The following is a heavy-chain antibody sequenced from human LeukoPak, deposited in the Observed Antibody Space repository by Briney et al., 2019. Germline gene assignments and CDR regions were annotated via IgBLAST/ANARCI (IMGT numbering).Heavy chain of an antibody. CDR3: ARDFYDILTGFRMVYYYYYMDV. V-gene: IGHV1-2*02. CDR2: INPNSGGT. J-gene: IGHJ6*03. D-gene: IGHD3-9*01. Sequence: ASVKVSCKASGYTFTGYYMHWVRQAPGQGLEWMGWINPNSGGTNYAQKFQGRVTMTRDTSISTAYMELSRLRSDDTAVYYCARDFYDILTGFRMVYYYYYMDVWGKGTTVTISS. CDR1: GYTFTGYY.